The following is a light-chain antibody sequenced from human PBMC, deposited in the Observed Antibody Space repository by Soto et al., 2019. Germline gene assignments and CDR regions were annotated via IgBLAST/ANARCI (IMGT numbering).Light chain of an antibody. CDR1: QSVTSN. J-gene: IGKJ1*01. V-gene: IGKV3-15*01. Sequence: EIVMTQSPATLPVSPGERVTLSCRASQSVTSNLAWYQQKPGQAPILLIFGASTRATGLPARFSGSGSGTEFTLTITSLRSEDFAVYYCQQYNNWPPTFGHGTKV. CDR3: QQYNNWPPT. CDR2: GAS.